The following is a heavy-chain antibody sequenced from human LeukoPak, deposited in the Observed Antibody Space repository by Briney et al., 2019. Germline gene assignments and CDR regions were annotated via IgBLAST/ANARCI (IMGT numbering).Heavy chain of an antibody. CDR3: ARSGQHLFDF. V-gene: IGHV3-48*03. D-gene: IGHD6-13*01. CDR2: ISSSGGTI. Sequence: PGGSLRLSCAASGFTFSGSEMNWVRQAPGKGLEWVSYISSSGGTISYADSVKGRFTISRDNAKNSLYLQMNSLRAEDTAIYYCARSGQHLFDFWGQGTLVTVSS. J-gene: IGHJ4*02. CDR1: GFTFSGSE.